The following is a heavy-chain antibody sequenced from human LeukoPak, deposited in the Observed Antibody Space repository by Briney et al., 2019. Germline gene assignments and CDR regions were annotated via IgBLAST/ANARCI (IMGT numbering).Heavy chain of an antibody. CDR2: ISGVGGST. J-gene: IGHJ6*02. CDR1: GFTFDDYA. Sequence: PGGSLRLSCAASGFTFDDYAMHWVRQAPGKGLEWVSLISGVGGSTYYADSVKGRFTISRDNSKNSLYLQMNSLRTEDTALYYCAKDIGSSSWYVTFKIRTYYYYGMDVWGQGTTVTVSS. CDR3: AKDIGSSSWYVTFKIRTYYYYGMDV. D-gene: IGHD6-13*01. V-gene: IGHV3-43*02.